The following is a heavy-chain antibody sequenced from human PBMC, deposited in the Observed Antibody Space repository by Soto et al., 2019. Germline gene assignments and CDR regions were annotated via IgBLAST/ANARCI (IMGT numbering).Heavy chain of an antibody. Sequence: QVQLVESGGGVVQPGRSLRLSCAASGFTFSSYGMPWVRQAPGKGLEWVAVISYDGSNKYYADSVKGRFTISRDNSKNTLYLQMNSLRAEDTAVYYCAIALWFGDYDAFDIWGQGTMVTVSS. D-gene: IGHD3-10*01. J-gene: IGHJ3*02. CDR2: ISYDGSNK. CDR3: AIALWFGDYDAFDI. CDR1: GFTFSSYG. V-gene: IGHV3-30*03.